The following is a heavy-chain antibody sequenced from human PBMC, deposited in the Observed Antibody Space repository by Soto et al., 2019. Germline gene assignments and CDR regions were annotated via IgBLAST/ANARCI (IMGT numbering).Heavy chain of an antibody. V-gene: IGHV4-59*01. D-gene: IGHD1-26*01. J-gene: IGHJ6*02. CDR1: GGSISSYY. Sequence: SETLSLTCTVSGGSISSYYWSWIRQPPGKGLEWIAYIYYSGSTNYNPSLKSRVTISVDTSKNQFSLKLSSVTAADTAVYYCARGDGSVTAGYYYYGMDGWGQGTTVTVSS. CDR2: IYYSGST. CDR3: ARGDGSVTAGYYYYGMDG.